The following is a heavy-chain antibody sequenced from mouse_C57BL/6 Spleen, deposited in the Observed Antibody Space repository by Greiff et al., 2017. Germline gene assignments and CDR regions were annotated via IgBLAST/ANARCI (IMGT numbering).Heavy chain of an antibody. J-gene: IGHJ3*01. CDR3: TRVRDYYCSSEGFAY. D-gene: IGHD1-1*01. V-gene: IGHV1-5*01. CDR2: IYPGNSDT. CDR1: GYTFTSYW. Sequence: VQLKQSGTVLARPGASVKLSCKTSGYTFTSYWMHWVNQRPGQGLEWIGAIYPGNSDTSYNQKFKGKAKLTAVTSASTAYTERSSLTNEDSAVYCCTRVRDYYCSSEGFAYWGQGTLVTVSA.